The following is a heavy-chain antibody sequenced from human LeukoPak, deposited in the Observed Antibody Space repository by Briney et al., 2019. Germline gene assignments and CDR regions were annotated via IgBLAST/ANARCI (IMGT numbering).Heavy chain of an antibody. Sequence: ASVKVSCKASGYTFTGYYMHWVRRAPGQGLEWMGWINPNSGGTNYAQKFQGRVTMTRDTSISTAYMELSRLTSDDTAVYYCARDPIIRGVPLDYWGQGTLVTVSS. D-gene: IGHD3-10*01. CDR1: GYTFTGYY. J-gene: IGHJ4*02. CDR3: ARDPIIRGVPLDY. V-gene: IGHV1-2*02. CDR2: INPNSGGT.